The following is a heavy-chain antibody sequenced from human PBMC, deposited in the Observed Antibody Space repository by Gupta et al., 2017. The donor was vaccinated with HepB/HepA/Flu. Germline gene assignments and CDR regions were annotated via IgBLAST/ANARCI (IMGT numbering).Heavy chain of an antibody. CDR2: IKQDGSAK. V-gene: IGHV3-7*01. CDR3: ARETYTSSSAFDF. Sequence: EVQLVESGGGLVQPGGSLRLSCASSGFIFSNYWMSWVRQAPGKGLEWVANIKQDGSAKYYVGSVKGRFTISRDNAKRSLYLQMNSLSADDAAVYYCARETYTSSSAFDFWGQGIPVTVSS. D-gene: IGHD6-6*01. CDR1: GFIFSNYW. J-gene: IGHJ4*02.